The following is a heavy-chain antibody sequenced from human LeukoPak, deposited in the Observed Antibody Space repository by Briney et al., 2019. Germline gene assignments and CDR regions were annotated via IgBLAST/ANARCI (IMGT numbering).Heavy chain of an antibody. CDR2: IDYGGSVT. J-gene: IGHJ4*02. V-gene: IGHV3-48*01. CDR3: TRDLEY. Sequence: PGGSLRLSCSASGFTFTAYTMNWARQAPGKGPEWVSYIDYGGSVTHYADSVKGRFTISRDNAENSLYLQMNSLRVEDTAVYYCTRDLEYWSQGVQVTVSS. CDR1: GFTFTAYT.